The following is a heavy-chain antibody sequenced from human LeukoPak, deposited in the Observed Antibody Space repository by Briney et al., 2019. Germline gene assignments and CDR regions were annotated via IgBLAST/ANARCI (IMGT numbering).Heavy chain of an antibody. CDR2: IYHSGST. J-gene: IGHJ5*02. D-gene: IGHD2-2*01. V-gene: IGHV4-38-2*02. CDR1: GYSISSGYY. CDR3: ARSGQYQLLEVSYHDP. Sequence: KPSETLSLTCTVSGYSISSGYYWGWIRQPPGKGLEWIGSIYHSGSTYYNPSLKSRVTISVDTSKNQFSLKLSSVTAADTAVYYCARSGQYQLLEVSYHDPWGQGTLVTVSS.